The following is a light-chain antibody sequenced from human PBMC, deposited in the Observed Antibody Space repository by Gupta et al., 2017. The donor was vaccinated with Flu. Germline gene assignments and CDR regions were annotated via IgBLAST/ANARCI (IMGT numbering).Light chain of an antibody. CDR2: RNN. J-gene: IGLJ3*02. V-gene: IGLV1-47*01. Sequence: QSVLTQPPSASGTPGQTVTISCSGSSSNIGSNNVNWFQQLPGTAPKLLIYRNNQRPSGVPDRLSGSKSGTSASLAISGLRSEDEADYFCVTWDDSLSGQVFGGGTKLTVL. CDR1: SSNIGSNN. CDR3: VTWDDSLSGQV.